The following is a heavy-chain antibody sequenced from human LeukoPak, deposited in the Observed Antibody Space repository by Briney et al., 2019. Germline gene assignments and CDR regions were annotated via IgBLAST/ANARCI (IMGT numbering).Heavy chain of an antibody. CDR1: GGSISSYY. V-gene: IGHV4-4*07. CDR3: ARVRYSVPYYYYMDV. CDR2: IYTSGST. D-gene: IGHD2-21*01. Sequence: PSETLSLTCTVSGGSISSYYWSWIRQPAGKGLEWIGRIYTSGSTNYNPFLKSRVTISVDTSKNQFSLKLSSVTAADTAVYYCARVRYSVPYYYYMDVWGKGTTVTISS. J-gene: IGHJ6*03.